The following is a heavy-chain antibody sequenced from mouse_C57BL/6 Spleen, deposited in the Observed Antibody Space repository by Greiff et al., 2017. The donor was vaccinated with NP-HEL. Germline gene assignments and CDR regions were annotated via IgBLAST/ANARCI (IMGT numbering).Heavy chain of an antibody. CDR1: GYTFTSYT. J-gene: IGHJ4*01. D-gene: IGHD2-5*01. V-gene: IGHV1-4*01. CDR2: INPSSGYT. CDR3: ARHYSNYDYYAMDY. Sequence: VQRVESGAELARPGASVKMSCKASGYTFTSYTMHWVKQRPGQGLEWIGYINPSSGYTKYNQKFKDKATLTADKSSSTAYMQLSSLTSEDSAVYYCARHYSNYDYYAMDYWGKGTSVTVSS.